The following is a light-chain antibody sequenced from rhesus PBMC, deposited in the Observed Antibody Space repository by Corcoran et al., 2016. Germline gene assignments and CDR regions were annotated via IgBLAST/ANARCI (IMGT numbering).Light chain of an antibody. Sequence: DIQMSQSPSSLSASVGDRVTITCRASQGISSYLNWYKQKTGKAPKLLIYYANSLASGVPSMFSGSGSGTDYTLTIRSLQPEDFATYCCQQGYSTPPTFGQGTKVEIK. J-gene: IGKJ1*01. CDR3: QQGYSTPPT. CDR1: QGISSY. V-gene: IGKV1-32*03. CDR2: YAN.